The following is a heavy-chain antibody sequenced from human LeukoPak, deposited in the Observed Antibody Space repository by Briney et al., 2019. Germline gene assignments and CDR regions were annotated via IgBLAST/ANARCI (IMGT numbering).Heavy chain of an antibody. Sequence: SETLSLTCAVYGGSFSGYYWSWIRQPPGKGLEWVGEINHSGSTNYNPSLKSRVTISVDTSKNQFSLKLSSVTAADTAVYYCARGGIPLDTAMVTGWFYPWGQGTLVTVSS. J-gene: IGHJ5*02. CDR3: ARGGIPLDTAMVTGWFYP. CDR1: GGSFSGYY. CDR2: INHSGST. V-gene: IGHV4-34*01. D-gene: IGHD5-18*01.